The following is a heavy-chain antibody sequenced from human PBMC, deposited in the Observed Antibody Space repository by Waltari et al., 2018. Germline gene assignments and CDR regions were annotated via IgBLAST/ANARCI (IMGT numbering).Heavy chain of an antibody. J-gene: IGHJ5*02. CDR2: FYYSGST. D-gene: IGHD6-19*01. CDR3: ARQSSSGWYRAGWFDP. CDR1: GGSISSSSYY. V-gene: IGHV4-39*01. Sequence: QLQLQESGPGLVKPSETLSLTCTVSGGSISSSSYYWGWIRQPPGKGLEGIGSFYYSGSTYSNPSLKSRVTISVDTSKNQFSLKLSSVTAADTAVYYCARQSSSGWYRAGWFDPWGQGTLVTVSS.